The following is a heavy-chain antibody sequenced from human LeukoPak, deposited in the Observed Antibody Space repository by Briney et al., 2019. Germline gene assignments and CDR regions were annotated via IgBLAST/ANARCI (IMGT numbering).Heavy chain of an antibody. CDR1: GGSFSGYY. V-gene: IGHV4-34*01. D-gene: IGHD3-10*01. Sequence: TSETLSLTCAVYGGSFSGYYWSWIHQPPGKGLEWIGEINHSGSTNYNPSLKSRVTISVDTSKNQFSLKLSSVTAADTAVYYCAREWGHYYGSGSYNYGAFDIWSQGTMVTVSS. CDR3: AREWGHYYGSGSYNYGAFDI. CDR2: INHSGST. J-gene: IGHJ3*02.